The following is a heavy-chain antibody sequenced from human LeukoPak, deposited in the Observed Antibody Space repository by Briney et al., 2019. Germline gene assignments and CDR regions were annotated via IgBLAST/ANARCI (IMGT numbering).Heavy chain of an antibody. J-gene: IGHJ4*02. V-gene: IGHV3-49*04. CDR3: TRDSGYCSSTSCYTDY. CDR2: IRSKAYGGTT. Sequence: PGGSLRLSCTASGFTFGDYTMSWVRQAPGKGLEWVGFIRSKAYGGTTEYAASVKGRFTISRDDSKSIAYLQMNSLKTEDTAVYYCTRDSGYCSSTSCYTDYWGQGTLVTVSS. D-gene: IGHD2-2*02. CDR1: GFTFGDYT.